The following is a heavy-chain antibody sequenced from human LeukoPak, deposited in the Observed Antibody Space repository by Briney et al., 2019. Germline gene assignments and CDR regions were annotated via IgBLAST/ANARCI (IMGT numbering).Heavy chain of an antibody. CDR2: ISSSSYI. CDR3: ARDSGTYGYYMDV. J-gene: IGHJ6*04. V-gene: IGHV3-21*06. Sequence: GGSLRLSCAASGFTFSSYSMNWVRQAPGKGLEWVSSISSSSYIYYADSVTGRFTISRDNAKNSVYLQMNSLRVEDTAVYYCARDSGTYGYYMDVWGKGTTVTVSS. CDR1: GFTFSSYS. D-gene: IGHD1-26*01.